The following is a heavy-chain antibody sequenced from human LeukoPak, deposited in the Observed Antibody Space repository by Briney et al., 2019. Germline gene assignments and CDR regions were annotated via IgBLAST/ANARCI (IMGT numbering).Heavy chain of an antibody. CDR1: GFTFSSDD. Sequence: GSLRLSCAASGFTFSSDDMEWVRQAPGQGLEWVASIRYDGSSKYYGDSGKGRFTISRDNSKNTLYLQMNSLRTEDTAVYYCAKLNTTVAFDYWGQGTLVTVSS. CDR3: AKLNTTVAFDY. V-gene: IGHV3-30*02. CDR2: IRYDGSSK. J-gene: IGHJ4*02. D-gene: IGHD4-11*01.